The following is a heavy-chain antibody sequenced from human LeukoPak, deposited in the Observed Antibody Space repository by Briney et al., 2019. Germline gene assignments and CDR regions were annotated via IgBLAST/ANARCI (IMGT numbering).Heavy chain of an antibody. J-gene: IGHJ6*02. D-gene: IGHD2-8*01. CDR1: GFTFSRSG. CDR3: ARDTTEGVLSLDV. CDR2: IWYDGSKQ. Sequence: GGSLRLSCAASGFTFSRSGMHWVRQAPGKGPEWVAVIWYDGSKQYYAESVKGRYTISRDNSKNTLDLQMSSLRVEDTAVYYCARDTTEGVLSLDVWGQGTTVTVSS. V-gene: IGHV3-33*01.